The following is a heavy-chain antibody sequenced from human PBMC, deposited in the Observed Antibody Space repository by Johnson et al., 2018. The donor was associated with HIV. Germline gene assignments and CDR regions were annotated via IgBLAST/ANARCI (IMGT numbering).Heavy chain of an antibody. CDR1: GFIFDDYG. D-gene: IGHD4-17*01. V-gene: IGHV3-23*03. J-gene: IGHJ3*02. CDR2: IYDGGTT. Sequence: VQLVESGGGVVRPGGSLRLSCAASGFIFDDYGMSWVRQAPGKGLEWGAFIYDGGTTYYADSVTGRFTISSDNSKNTLHLQMNSLRAEDTAVYYCANYAGLGAFDIWGQGTMVTVSS. CDR3: ANYAGLGAFDI.